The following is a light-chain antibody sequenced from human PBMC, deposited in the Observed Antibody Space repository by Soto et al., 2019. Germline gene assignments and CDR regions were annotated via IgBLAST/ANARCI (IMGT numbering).Light chain of an antibody. CDR3: QEHNGYLYA. CDR2: MAS. J-gene: IGKJ2*01. V-gene: IGKV1-5*03. CDR1: QSISSW. Sequence: EIKMTHSPSSLAAAVGDRVTITSRASQSISSWLACYQQKPWKAANLRMYMASSLESGVPSRFSGRGSGTAFPVTIRRLEPDDFSTYYCQEHNGYLYAFGQGTKVDI.